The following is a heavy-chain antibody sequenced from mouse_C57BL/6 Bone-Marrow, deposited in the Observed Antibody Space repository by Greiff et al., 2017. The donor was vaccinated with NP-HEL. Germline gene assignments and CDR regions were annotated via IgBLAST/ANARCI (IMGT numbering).Heavy chain of an antibody. CDR1: GFTFSDYY. V-gene: IGHV5-16*01. J-gene: IGHJ4*01. Sequence: EVKVVESEGGLVQPGSSMKLSCTASGFTFSDYYMAWVRQVPEKGLEWVANINYDGSSTYYLDSLKSRFIISRDNAKNILYLQMSSLKSEDTATYYCARGGAYYSKGYAMDYWGQGTSVTVSS. CDR3: ARGGAYYSKGYAMDY. D-gene: IGHD2-5*01. CDR2: INYDGSST.